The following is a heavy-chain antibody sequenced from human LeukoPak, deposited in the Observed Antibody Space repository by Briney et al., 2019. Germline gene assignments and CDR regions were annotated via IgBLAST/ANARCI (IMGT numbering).Heavy chain of an antibody. J-gene: IGHJ4*02. CDR1: GDSVSSNSAA. CDR2: TYYRSKWIS. CDR3: ARKATVTTPFDY. Sequence: SQTLSLTCATSGDSVSSNSAAWNWIRQSPSRGLEWLGRTYYRSKWISDYAVSVKSRMTINADTSKNQFSLQVNSVTPEDTAVYYCARKATVTTPFDYWGQGILVTVSS. V-gene: IGHV6-1*01. D-gene: IGHD1-14*01.